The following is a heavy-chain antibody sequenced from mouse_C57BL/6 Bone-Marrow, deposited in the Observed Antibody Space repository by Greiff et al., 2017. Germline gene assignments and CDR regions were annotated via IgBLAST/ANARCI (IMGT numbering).Heavy chain of an antibody. D-gene: IGHD1-1*01. CDR1: GYTFTDYY. V-gene: IGHV1-26*01. Sequence: EVKLQQSGPELVKPGASVKISCKASGYTFTDYYMNWVKQSHGKSLEWIGDINPNNGGTSYNQKLKGKATLTVDKSSSTAYMELRSLTSEDSAVYYCARDYYGSSWYFDYWGQGTILKVSS. CDR3: ARDYYGSSWYFDY. J-gene: IGHJ2*01. CDR2: INPNNGGT.